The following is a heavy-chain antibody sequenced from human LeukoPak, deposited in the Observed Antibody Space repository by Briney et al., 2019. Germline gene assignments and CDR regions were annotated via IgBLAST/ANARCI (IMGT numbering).Heavy chain of an antibody. Sequence: GASVKVSCKASGGTFSSYAISWVRQAPGQGLEWMGGIIPIFGTANYAQKFQGRVTITADESTSTAYMELSSLRSEDTAVYYCARGKEQWLVFDAFDIWGQGAMVTVSS. J-gene: IGHJ3*02. CDR1: GGTFSSYA. CDR2: IIPIFGTA. V-gene: IGHV1-69*13. D-gene: IGHD6-19*01. CDR3: ARGKEQWLVFDAFDI.